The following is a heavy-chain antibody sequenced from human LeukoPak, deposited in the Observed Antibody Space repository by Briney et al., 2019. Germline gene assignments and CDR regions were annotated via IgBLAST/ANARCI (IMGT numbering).Heavy chain of an antibody. CDR3: AGERVVPAAIQQGYFDY. J-gene: IGHJ4*02. D-gene: IGHD2-2*02. CDR1: GYSISSGYY. CDR2: IYHSGST. Sequence: SETLSLTCAVSGYSISSGYYWGWIRQPPGKGLEWIGSIYHSGSTYYNPSLKSRVTISVDTSKNQFSLKLSSVTAADTAVYYCAGERVVPAAIQQGYFDYWGQGTLVTVSS. V-gene: IGHV4-38-2*02.